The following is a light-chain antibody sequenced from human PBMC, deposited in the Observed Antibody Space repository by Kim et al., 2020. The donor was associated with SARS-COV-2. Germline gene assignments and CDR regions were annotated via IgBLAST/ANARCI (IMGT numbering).Light chain of an antibody. CDR3: HQYGSSPQT. CDR1: QSVTSGS. CDR2: GAS. V-gene: IGKV3-20*01. Sequence: PGERFTLACRASQSVTSGSLAWYQQKPGQGPRLLIYGASSRATDIPDRFSGGGSGADFTLTISRLEPEDFAVYYCHQYGSSPQTFGGGTKVDIK. J-gene: IGKJ4*01.